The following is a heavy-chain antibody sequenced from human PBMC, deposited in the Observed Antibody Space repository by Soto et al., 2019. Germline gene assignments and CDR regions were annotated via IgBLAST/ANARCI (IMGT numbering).Heavy chain of an antibody. CDR3: AKVKIDRYNWNQFDY. Sequence: PGGSLRLSCAASGFTFSSYAMSWVRQAPGKGLEWVSAISGSGGSTYYADSVKGRVTISRDNSKNTLYLQMNSLRAEDTAVYYCAKVKIDRYNWNQFDYWGQGTLVTVSS. V-gene: IGHV3-23*01. CDR1: GFTFSSYA. J-gene: IGHJ4*02. CDR2: ISGSGGST. D-gene: IGHD1-20*01.